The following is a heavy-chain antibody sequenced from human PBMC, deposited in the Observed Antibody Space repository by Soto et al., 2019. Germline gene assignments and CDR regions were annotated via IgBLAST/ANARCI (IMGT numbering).Heavy chain of an antibody. D-gene: IGHD6-13*01. J-gene: IGHJ4*02. CDR3: ARPAIT. CDR2: IYYSGST. Sequence: PSETLSLTSSVSGGSSSSSTYYWGWICQPPGKGLEWIGSIYYSGSTYYNPSLKSRVTISVDTSKNQFSLKLSSVTAADTAVYYCARPAITWGQGTLVTVSS. CDR1: GGSSSSSTYY. V-gene: IGHV4-39*01.